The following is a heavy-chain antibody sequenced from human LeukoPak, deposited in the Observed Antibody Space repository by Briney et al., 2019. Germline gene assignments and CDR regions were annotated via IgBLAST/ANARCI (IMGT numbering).Heavy chain of an antibody. CDR3: ARDEVGYYGSGTPQDY. V-gene: IGHV3-66*01. CDR1: GFTVSSNY. J-gene: IGHJ4*02. CDR2: IYSGGST. Sequence: GGSLRLSRAASGFTVSSNYMSWVRQAPGKGLEWVSVIYSGGSTYYADSVKGRFTISRDNSKNTLYLQMNSLRAEDTAVYYCARDEVGYYGSGTPQDYWGQGTLVTVSS. D-gene: IGHD3-10*01.